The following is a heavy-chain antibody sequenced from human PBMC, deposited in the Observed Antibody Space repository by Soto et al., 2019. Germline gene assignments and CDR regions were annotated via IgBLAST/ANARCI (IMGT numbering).Heavy chain of an antibody. Sequence: SLRLSCEVSGFTFSMYSMSWVRQSPGKGLEWVAKIPQDGVDGHYADSVKGRFTISRDNGKNSLYLQLNNLRAEDTAVYYCARDHLILPAHDFFYGSDVWGRGATVTGLL. J-gene: IGHJ6*02. CDR3: ARDHLILPAHDFFYGSDV. CDR1: GFTFSMYS. V-gene: IGHV3-7*03. D-gene: IGHD2-21*02. CDR2: IPQDGVDG.